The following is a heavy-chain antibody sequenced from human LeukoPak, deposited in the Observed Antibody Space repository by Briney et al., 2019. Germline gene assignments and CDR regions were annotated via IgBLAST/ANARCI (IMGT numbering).Heavy chain of an antibody. CDR2: IIPILGIA. D-gene: IGHD1/OR15-1a*01. V-gene: IGHV1-69*04. CDR1: GGTFSSYA. Sequence: SVKVSCKAYGGTFSSYAISWVRQAPGQGLEWMGRIIPILGIANYAQKFQGRVTITADKSTSTAYMELSSLRSEDTAVYYCARVTTWGYFDYWGQGTLVTVSS. CDR3: ARVTTWGYFDY. J-gene: IGHJ4*02.